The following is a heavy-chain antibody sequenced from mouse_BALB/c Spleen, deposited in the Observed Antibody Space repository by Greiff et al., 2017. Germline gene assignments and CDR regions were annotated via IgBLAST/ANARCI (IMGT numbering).Heavy chain of an antibody. Sequence: EVKLMESGPSLVKPSQTLSLTCSVTGDSITSGYWHWIRKFPGNKLEYMGYISYSGSTYYNPSLKSRISITRDTSKNQYYLQLNSVTTEDTATYYCARSYYDYDYYAMDYWGQGTSVTVSS. J-gene: IGHJ4*01. D-gene: IGHD2-4*01. CDR2: ISYSGST. V-gene: IGHV3-8*02. CDR1: GDSITSGY. CDR3: ARSYYDYDYYAMDY.